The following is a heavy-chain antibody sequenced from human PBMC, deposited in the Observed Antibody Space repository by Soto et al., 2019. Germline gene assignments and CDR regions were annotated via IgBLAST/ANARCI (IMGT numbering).Heavy chain of an antibody. CDR3: ATLSQLDP. V-gene: IGHV3-23*01. Sequence: SYLVCCVRQAPGEGLDWVSTYSGSDGNTCYADAVKGRFSISRDTSQNTLYLQMNSLIANDTATSYIATLSQLDP. J-gene: IGHJ5*02. D-gene: IGHD3-16*01. CDR2: YSGSDGNT. CDR1: SYL.